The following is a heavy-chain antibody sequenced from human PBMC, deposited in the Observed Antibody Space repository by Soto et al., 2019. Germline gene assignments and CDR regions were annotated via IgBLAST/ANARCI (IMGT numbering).Heavy chain of an antibody. V-gene: IGHV4-59*01. D-gene: IGHD5-18*01. CDR1: GASTSNYH. CDR2: VYHRGTT. J-gene: IGHJ4*02. CDR3: ALGGYNYGRPFDF. Sequence: GPGPGIPSETLSLTCSVSGASTSNYHYSWIRQSPGKGLEWIGYVYHRGTTYYTPSLKSRVNMSVDTSTNEFYLNLKSVTAADTAVYYCALGGYNYGRPFDFWGQGTLVTVSS.